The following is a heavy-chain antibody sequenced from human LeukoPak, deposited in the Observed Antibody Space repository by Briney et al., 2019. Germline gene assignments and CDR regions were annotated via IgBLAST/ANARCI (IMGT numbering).Heavy chain of an antibody. J-gene: IGHJ5*02. Sequence: ASVKVSCKASGYTFTSYYMHWVRQAPGQGLEWMGIINPSGGSTSYAQKFQGRVTMTRDMSTSTVYMELSSLRSEDTAVYYCARFILWGYRFDPWGQGTLVTVSS. V-gene: IGHV1-46*01. CDR3: ARFILWGYRFDP. CDR2: INPSGGST. CDR1: GYTFTSYY. D-gene: IGHD4/OR15-4a*01.